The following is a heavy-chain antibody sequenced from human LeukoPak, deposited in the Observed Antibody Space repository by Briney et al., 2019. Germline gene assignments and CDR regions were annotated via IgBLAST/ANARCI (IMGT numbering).Heavy chain of an antibody. V-gene: IGHV4-30-4*08. CDR3: VREGRGRPDKRYWYFDV. J-gene: IGHJ2*01. Sequence: SETLSLTCTVSGGSISSGGYYWSWIRQSPGKGLEWIGNIYSSGTTYYIPSLKSRLTMSLDTSKNQFSLKLTSVTAADTAVYYCVREGRGRPDKRYWYFDVWGRGTLLSVSS. D-gene: IGHD2-15*01. CDR1: GGSISSGGYY. CDR2: IYSSGTT.